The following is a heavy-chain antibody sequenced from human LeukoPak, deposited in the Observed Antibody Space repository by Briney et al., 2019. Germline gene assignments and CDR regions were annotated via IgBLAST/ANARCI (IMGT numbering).Heavy chain of an antibody. CDR1: GGSFSGYY. CDR3: ARGSRGGYNWFDP. J-gene: IGHJ5*02. Sequence: SETLSLTCAVYGGSFSGYYWSWIRQPPGKGLEWIGEINHSGSTNYNPSLKSRVTISLDTSKNHFSLKLNSVTAADTALYYCARGSRGGYNWFDPWGQGTLVIVSS. CDR2: INHSGST. V-gene: IGHV4-34*01. D-gene: IGHD3-16*01.